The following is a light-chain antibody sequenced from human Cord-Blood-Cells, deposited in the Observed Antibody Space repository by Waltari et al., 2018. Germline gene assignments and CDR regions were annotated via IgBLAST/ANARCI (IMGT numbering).Light chain of an antibody. J-gene: IGLJ1*01. CDR1: SSDVGGYNY. V-gene: IGLV2-14*01. Sequence: QSALTQPASVSGSPGQSMTISCTGTSSDVGGYNYVSWYQQHPGKSPKLMIYDVSNRPAGVSNRFSGSKSGNTASLTISGLQAEDEADDYCSSYTSSSTLYVFGTGTKVTVL. CDR2: DVS. CDR3: SSYTSSSTLYV.